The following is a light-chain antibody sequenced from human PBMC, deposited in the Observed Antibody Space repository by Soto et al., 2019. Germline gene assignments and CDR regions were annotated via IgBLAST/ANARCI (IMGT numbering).Light chain of an antibody. Sequence: EIVVTQSPATLSVSPGERATLSCRASQSVGNNFAWYQQKPGQAPRLLIFATSTRATGVPARFSGSGSGTEFTLTISSLPSEDVAFYYCQQYGDWPLTFGGGAKVEIE. CDR2: ATS. J-gene: IGKJ4*01. CDR3: QQYGDWPLT. CDR1: QSVGNN. V-gene: IGKV3-15*01.